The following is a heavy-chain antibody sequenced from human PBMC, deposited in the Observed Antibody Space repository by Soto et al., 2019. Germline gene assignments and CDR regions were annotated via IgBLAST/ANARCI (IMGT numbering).Heavy chain of an antibody. CDR2: ISWNSGSI. V-gene: IGHV3-9*01. CDR1: GFTFDDYA. D-gene: IGHD6-6*01. Sequence: GGSLRLSCAASGFTFDDYAMHWVRQAPGKGLEWVSGISWNSGSIGCADSVKGRFTISRDNAKNSLYLQMNSLRAEDTALYYCAKGTEQLVRGSAFDIWGQGTMVTVSS. J-gene: IGHJ3*02. CDR3: AKGTEQLVRGSAFDI.